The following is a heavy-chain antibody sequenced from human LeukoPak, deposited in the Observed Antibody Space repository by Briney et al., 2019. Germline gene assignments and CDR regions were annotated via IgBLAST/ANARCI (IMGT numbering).Heavy chain of an antibody. J-gene: IGHJ4*02. CDR1: GFTFSSYS. D-gene: IGHD3-9*01. Sequence: GGSLRLSCAASGFTFSSYSMNWVRQAPGKGLEWVSAISSSSSYIYYADSVKGRFTISRDNAKNSLYLQMNSLRAEDTAVYYCARDYSHYDILTPNNQRRNYWGQGTLVTVSS. CDR3: ARDYSHYDILTPNNQRRNY. CDR2: ISSSSSYI. V-gene: IGHV3-21*01.